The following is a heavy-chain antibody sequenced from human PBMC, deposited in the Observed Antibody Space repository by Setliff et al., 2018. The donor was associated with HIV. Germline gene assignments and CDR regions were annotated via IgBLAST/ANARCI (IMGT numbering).Heavy chain of an antibody. CDR1: GGSISSSSCY. CDR2: IYYSGST. J-gene: IGHJ3*02. Sequence: PSETLSLTCTVSGGSISSSSCYWGWIRQPPGKGLEWIGSIYYSGSTYYNPSLKSRVTISVDTSKNQFSLKLSSVTAADTAVYYCARPLMTTVVSVCAFDIWGQGTMVTVSS. D-gene: IGHD4-17*01. CDR3: ARPLMTTVVSVCAFDI. V-gene: IGHV4-39*01.